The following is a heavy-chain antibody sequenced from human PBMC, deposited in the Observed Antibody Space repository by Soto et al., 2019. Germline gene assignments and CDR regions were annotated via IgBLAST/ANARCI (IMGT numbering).Heavy chain of an antibody. Sequence: ASVKVSCKASGGTFSSYAISWVRQAPGQGLEWMGGIIPIFGTANYAQKFQGRVTITADESTSTAYMELSSLRSEDTAVYYCARDPIQYDTAGNWFDPWGQGTLVTVSS. J-gene: IGHJ5*02. D-gene: IGHD5-18*01. CDR3: ARDPIQYDTAGNWFDP. CDR1: GGTFSSYA. V-gene: IGHV1-69*13. CDR2: IIPIFGTA.